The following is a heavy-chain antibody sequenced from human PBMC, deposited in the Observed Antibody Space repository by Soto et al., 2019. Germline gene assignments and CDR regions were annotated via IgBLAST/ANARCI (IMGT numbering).Heavy chain of an antibody. V-gene: IGHV4-59*01. CDR2: IHYSGST. CDR3: ARLPWADYGGPFDP. D-gene: IGHD4-17*01. Sequence: QVQLQESGPGLVKPSETLSLTCTVSGGSISNYYWSWIRHRPGKKLEWIGSIHYSGSTNYNPSLKGRLNIPVDKTKNQFYLKLYSVITAEPAMYCFARLPWADYGGPFDPWGQGTLVTVSS. CDR1: GGSISNYY. J-gene: IGHJ5*02.